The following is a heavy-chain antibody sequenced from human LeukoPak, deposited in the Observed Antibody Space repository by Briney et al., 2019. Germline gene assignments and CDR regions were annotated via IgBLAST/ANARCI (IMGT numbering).Heavy chain of an antibody. CDR3: ARDGIYDILTGGYYYYGMDV. CDR1: GYTFTSYG. CDR2: ISAYNGNT. J-gene: IGHJ6*04. V-gene: IGHV1-18*04. D-gene: IGHD3-9*01. Sequence: ASVKVSCKASGYTFTSYGISWVRQAPGQGLEWMGWISAYNGNTNYAQKRQGRVTMTTDTSTSTAYMELRSLRSDDTAVYYCARDGIYDILTGGYYYYGMDVWGKGTTVTVSS.